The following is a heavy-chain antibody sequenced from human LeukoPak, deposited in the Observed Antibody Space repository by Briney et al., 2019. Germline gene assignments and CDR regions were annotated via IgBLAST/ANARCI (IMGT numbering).Heavy chain of an antibody. CDR3: AKGSSGDIVATIVYFDY. CDR1: GFTFSSYA. D-gene: IGHD5-12*01. CDR2: ISGSGGST. Sequence: PGGSLRLSCAASGFTFSSYATSWVRQAPGKGLEWVSAISGSGGSTYYADSVKGRFTISRDNSKNTLYLQMNSLRAEDTAVYYCAKGSSGDIVATIVYFDYWGQGTLVTVSS. V-gene: IGHV3-23*01. J-gene: IGHJ4*02.